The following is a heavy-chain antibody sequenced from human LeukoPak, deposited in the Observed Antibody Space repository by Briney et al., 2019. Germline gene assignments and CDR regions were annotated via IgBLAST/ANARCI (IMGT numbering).Heavy chain of an antibody. CDR2: IIPIFGTA. CDR1: GGTFSSYA. CDR3: ARDRGRAFDI. D-gene: IGHD1-26*01. V-gene: IGHV1-69*13. Sequence: ASVKVSCKASGGTFSSYAISWVRQAPGQGLEWMGGIIPIFGTANYAQKFQGRVTITADESTSTAYKELSSLRSEDTAVYYCARDRGRAFDIWGQGTMVTVSS. J-gene: IGHJ3*02.